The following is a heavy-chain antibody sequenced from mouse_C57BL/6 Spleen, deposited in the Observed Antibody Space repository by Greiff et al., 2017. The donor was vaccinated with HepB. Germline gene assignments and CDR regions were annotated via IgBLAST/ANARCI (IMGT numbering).Heavy chain of an antibody. V-gene: IGHV1-81*01. CDR3: ARDYGSSYGFAY. D-gene: IGHD1-1*01. CDR1: GYTFTSYG. J-gene: IGHJ3*01. CDR2: IYPRSGNT. Sequence: VQLQQSGAELARPGASVKLSCKASGYTFTSYGISWVKQRTGQGLEWIGEIYPRSGNTYYNEKFKGKATLTADKSSSTAYMELRSLTSEDYAVYFCARDYGSSYGFAYWGQGTLVTVSA.